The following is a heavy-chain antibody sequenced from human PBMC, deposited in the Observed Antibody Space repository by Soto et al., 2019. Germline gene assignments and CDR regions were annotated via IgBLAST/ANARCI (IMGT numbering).Heavy chain of an antibody. CDR3: ARAYCSSTSCYHYGMDV. D-gene: IGHD2-2*01. J-gene: IGHJ6*02. Sequence: ASVKVSCKASGGTFSSYAISWVRQAPGQGLEWMGGIIPIFGTANYAQKFQGRVTITADESTSTAYMELSSLRSADTAVYYCARAYCSSTSCYHYGMDVWGQGTKVSVSS. V-gene: IGHV1-69*13. CDR2: IIPIFGTA. CDR1: GGTFSSYA.